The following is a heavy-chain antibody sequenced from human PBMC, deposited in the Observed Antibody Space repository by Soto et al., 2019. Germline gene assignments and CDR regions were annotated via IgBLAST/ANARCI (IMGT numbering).Heavy chain of an antibody. Sequence: SVKVSCKASGGTFSSYAISWVRQAPGQGLEWMGGIIPIFGTANYAQKFQGRVTITADESTSTAYMELSSLRSEDTAVYYCARTGTLGYSGYDDFDFDYWGQGTLVTV. CDR1: GGTFSSYA. CDR2: IIPIFGTA. D-gene: IGHD5-12*01. J-gene: IGHJ4*02. CDR3: ARTGTLGYSGYDDFDFDY. V-gene: IGHV1-69*13.